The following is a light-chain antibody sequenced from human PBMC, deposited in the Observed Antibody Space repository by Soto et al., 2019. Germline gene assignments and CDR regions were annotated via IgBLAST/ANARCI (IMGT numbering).Light chain of an antibody. CDR2: DAS. V-gene: IGKV3-11*01. CDR1: QSVTTY. CDR3: LQRSNWPPLLS. J-gene: IGKJ4*01. Sequence: EIVLTQSPATLSLSPGERATLSCRASQSVTTYLAWYQQKPGQAPRLLIYDASSRATGIPARFSGSGSGTDFTLTISSLEPEDFAVYYCLQRSNWPPLLSFGGGTKLDIK.